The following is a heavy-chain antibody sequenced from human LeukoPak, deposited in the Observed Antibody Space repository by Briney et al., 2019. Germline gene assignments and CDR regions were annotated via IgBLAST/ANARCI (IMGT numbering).Heavy chain of an antibody. Sequence: ASVKVSCKASGYTFTGYYMHGVRQAPGQGLEWMGWINPNSGGTNYAQKFQGRVTMTRDTSISTAYMELSRLRSDDTAVYYCARGQEWYYYDSSGPDYWGQGTLVTVSS. D-gene: IGHD3-22*01. V-gene: IGHV1-2*02. CDR3: ARGQEWYYYDSSGPDY. CDR2: INPNSGGT. J-gene: IGHJ4*02. CDR1: GYTFTGYY.